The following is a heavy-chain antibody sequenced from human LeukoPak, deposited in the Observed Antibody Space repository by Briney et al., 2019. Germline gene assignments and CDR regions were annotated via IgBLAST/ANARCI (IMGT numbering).Heavy chain of an antibody. J-gene: IGHJ4*02. CDR1: GGSFSGYY. V-gene: IGHV4-34*01. CDR3: ARGWCGSGGSCYVFDY. Sequence: PSETLSLTCAVYGGSFSGYYWSWIRQPPGKGLEWIGEINHSGSTNYNPSLKSRVTISVDTSKNQFSLKLSSVTAADTAVYYCARGWCGSGGSCYVFDYWGQGTLVTVSS. CDR2: INHSGST. D-gene: IGHD2-15*01.